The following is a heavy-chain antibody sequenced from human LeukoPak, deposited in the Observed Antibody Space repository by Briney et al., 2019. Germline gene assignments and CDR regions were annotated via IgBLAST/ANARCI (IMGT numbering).Heavy chain of an antibody. V-gene: IGHV4-38-2*02. Sequence: SETLSLTCTVSGFSISSGYYWGWIRQPPGKGLEWIGIIHHRGSASYNPSLKSRVTMSVDTSKSQFPLKLSSVTAADTAVYYCARATGISYDSSGFSDYWGQGTLVTVSS. J-gene: IGHJ4*02. CDR2: IHHRGSA. D-gene: IGHD3-22*01. CDR3: ARATGISYDSSGFSDY. CDR1: GFSISSGYY.